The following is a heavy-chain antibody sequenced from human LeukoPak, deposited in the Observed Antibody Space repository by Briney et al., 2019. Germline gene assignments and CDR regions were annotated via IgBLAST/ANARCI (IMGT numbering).Heavy chain of an antibody. CDR1: GDSVSSNSSA. CDR3: ARGGQGDGYSADEAFDF. J-gene: IGHJ3*01. D-gene: IGHD5-24*01. Sequence: SQTLSLTCAISGDSVSSNSSACNWIRQSPSRGREWLGRTYYRSKWYNDYAVSVKSRITINPDTSKNQFSLQLNSVTPEDTAVYYCARGGQGDGYSADEAFDFWGQGIMVTVSS. V-gene: IGHV6-1*01. CDR2: TYYRSKWYN.